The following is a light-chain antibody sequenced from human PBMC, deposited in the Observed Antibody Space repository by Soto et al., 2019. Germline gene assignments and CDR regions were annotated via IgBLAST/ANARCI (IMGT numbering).Light chain of an antibody. CDR3: QSYDSSLSGSEV. CDR1: SSNIGAGYD. V-gene: IGLV1-40*01. CDR2: GNS. J-gene: IGLJ1*01. Sequence: QSALTQPPSVSGAPCQRVTISCTGSSSNIGAGYDVHWYQQLPGTAPKLLIYGNSNRPSGVPDRFSGSKSGTSASLAITGLQAEDEADYYCQSYDSSLSGSEVFGTGTKVTVL.